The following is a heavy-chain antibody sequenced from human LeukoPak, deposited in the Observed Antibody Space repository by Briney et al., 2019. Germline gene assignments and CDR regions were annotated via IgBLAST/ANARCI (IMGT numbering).Heavy chain of an antibody. Sequence: PSETLSLTCTVSGGSISSNTYFWGWIRQPPGKGLEWIGSINYSGTTYYSLSLKSRVTISVDTSKNQFSLKLSSVTAADTALYYCARLCPTRAATGPEGDSWGQGTLVTVSS. D-gene: IGHD6-13*01. J-gene: IGHJ4*02. V-gene: IGHV4-39*01. CDR1: GGSISSNTYF. CDR2: INYSGTT. CDR3: ARLCPTRAATGPEGDS.